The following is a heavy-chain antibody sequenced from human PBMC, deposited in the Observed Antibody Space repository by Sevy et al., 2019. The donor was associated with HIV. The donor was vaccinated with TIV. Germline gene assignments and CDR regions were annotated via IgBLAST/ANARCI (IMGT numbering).Heavy chain of an antibody. CDR2: ISGSGGST. CDR1: GFTFSSYA. J-gene: IGHJ6*03. D-gene: IGHD2-8*01. CDR3: AKSHKDIVLNARGDPRKYYYYYMDV. Sequence: GGSLRLSCAASGFTFSSYAMSWVRQAPGKGLEWVSAISGSGGSTYYADSVKGRFTISRDNSKNALYLQMNSLRAEETAVNYLAKSHKDIVLNARGDPRKYYYYYMDVWGKGTTVTVSS. V-gene: IGHV3-23*01.